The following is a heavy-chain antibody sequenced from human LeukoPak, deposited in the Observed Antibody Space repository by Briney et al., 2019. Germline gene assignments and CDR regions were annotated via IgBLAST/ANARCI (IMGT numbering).Heavy chain of an antibody. V-gene: IGHV3-30*04. CDR1: GFTFSSYA. CDR3: ARHDCSSTSCSQSLDY. D-gene: IGHD2-2*01. Sequence: GGSLRLSCAASGFTFSSYAMHWVRQAPGKGLEWVAVISYDGSNKYYADSVKGRFTISRDNSKNTLYLQMNSLRAEDTALYYCARHDCSSTSCSQSLDYWGRGTLVTVSS. CDR2: ISYDGSNK. J-gene: IGHJ4*02.